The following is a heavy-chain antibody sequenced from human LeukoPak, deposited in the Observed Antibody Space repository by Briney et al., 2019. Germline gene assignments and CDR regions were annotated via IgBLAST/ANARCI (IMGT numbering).Heavy chain of an antibody. D-gene: IGHD3-16*01. V-gene: IGHV4-39*01. J-gene: IGHJ4*02. Sequence: SETLSLTCTVSGGSISSSSYYWAWIRQPPGKGLAWIGSIYYSGSTYYNPSLKSRVTISVDTSKSQFSLKLSSVTAADTAVYYCARTSMITTDFDYRGQGTLVTVSS. CDR3: ARTSMITTDFDY. CDR1: GGSISSSSYY. CDR2: IYYSGST.